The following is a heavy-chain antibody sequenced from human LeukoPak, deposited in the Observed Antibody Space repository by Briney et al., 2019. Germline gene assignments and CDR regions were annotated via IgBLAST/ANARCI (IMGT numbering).Heavy chain of an antibody. CDR3: ARAGGSSSWPYNWFDP. CDR2: ISAYNGNT. CDR1: GYTFTSYG. Sequence: ASVRVSCKASGYTFTSYGISWVRQAPGQGLEWMGWISAYNGNTNYAQKLQGRVTMTTDTSTSTAYMELRSLRSDDTAVYYCARAGGSSSWPYNWFDPWGQGTLVTVSS. D-gene: IGHD6-13*01. V-gene: IGHV1-18*01. J-gene: IGHJ5*02.